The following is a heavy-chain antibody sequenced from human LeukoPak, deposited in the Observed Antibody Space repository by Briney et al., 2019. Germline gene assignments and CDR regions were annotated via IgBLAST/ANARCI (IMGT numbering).Heavy chain of an antibody. J-gene: IGHJ6*02. Sequence: SETLSLTCTVSGGSISSSEYYWAWIRQSPGKGLEWIGYIYYSGSTYYNPSLKSRVTISVDTSKNQFSLKLSSVTAADTAVYYCARVHEGMDVWGQGTTVTVSS. CDR2: IYYSGST. CDR1: GGSISSSEYY. V-gene: IGHV4-31*03. CDR3: ARVHEGMDV.